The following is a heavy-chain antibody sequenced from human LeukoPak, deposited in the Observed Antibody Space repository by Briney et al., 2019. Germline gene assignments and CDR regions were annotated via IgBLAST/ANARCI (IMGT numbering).Heavy chain of an antibody. D-gene: IGHD3-3*01. V-gene: IGHV4-59*05. CDR3: ARTIFGVVIVDY. CDR1: GLTFSTFE. Sequence: GSLRLSCAASGLTFSTFEMNWVRQAPGKGLEWIGSIYYSGSTYYNPSLKSRVTISVDTSKNQFSLKLSSVTAADTAVYYCARTIFGVVIVDYWGQGTLVTVSS. CDR2: IYYSGST. J-gene: IGHJ4*02.